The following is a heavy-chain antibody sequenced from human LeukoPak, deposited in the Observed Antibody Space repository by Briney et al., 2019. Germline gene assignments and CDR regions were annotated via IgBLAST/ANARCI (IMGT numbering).Heavy chain of an antibody. Sequence: GGALQISCKGAGYSFTSYWIGWGRRMPGKGVEWMGIIYPGDSDTRYSPSFQGQVTISADKSISTAYLQWSSLKASDTAMYYCARQGRYAYYYHGMDVWGQGTTVTVSS. CDR1: GYSFTSYW. CDR3: ARQGRYAYYYHGMDV. D-gene: IGHD1-1*01. CDR2: IYPGDSDT. V-gene: IGHV5-51*01. J-gene: IGHJ6*02.